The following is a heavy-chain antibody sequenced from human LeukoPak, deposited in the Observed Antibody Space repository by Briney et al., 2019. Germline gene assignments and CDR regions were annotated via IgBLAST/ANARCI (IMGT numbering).Heavy chain of an antibody. CDR2: ISWNSGYI. Sequence: PGRSLRLSCAASGFTFDNYAMHWVRQAPRKGLEWLSIISWNSGYIGYAVSVKGRFTISRDNAKKSMDLQMNSLRAEDTAFYYCAKVRGTYSSGYFFDYWGQGTLVTVSS. J-gene: IGHJ4*02. CDR1: GFTFDNYA. CDR3: AKVRGTYSSGYFFDY. V-gene: IGHV3-9*01. D-gene: IGHD6-19*01.